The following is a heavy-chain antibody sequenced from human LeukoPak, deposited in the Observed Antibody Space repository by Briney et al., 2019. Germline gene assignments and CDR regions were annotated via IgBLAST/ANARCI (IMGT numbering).Heavy chain of an antibody. Sequence: PRGSLRLSCAASGFAFSSFGMHWVRQSPGKGLEWVAIISFDGSNIYYGDSVRGRFSISRDNSRNTLYLQMNNLRPEDTAVYYCAKAHTPSGYDAYFWGRGTLVTVSS. CDR3: AKAHTPSGYDAYF. CDR2: ISFDGSNI. CDR1: GFAFSSFG. J-gene: IGHJ4*02. D-gene: IGHD5-12*01. V-gene: IGHV3-30*18.